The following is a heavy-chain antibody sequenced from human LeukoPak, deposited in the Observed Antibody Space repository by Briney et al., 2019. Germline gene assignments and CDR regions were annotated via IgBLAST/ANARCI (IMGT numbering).Heavy chain of an antibody. D-gene: IGHD2-2*01. V-gene: IGHV4-34*01. CDR2: INHSGST. J-gene: IGHJ6*03. Sequence: PSETLSLTCAVYGGSFSGYYWSWIRQPPGKGLEWIGEINHSGSTNYNPSLKSRVTISVDTSKSQFSLKLSSVTAADTAVYYCASLKPYCSSTSCYSLRYYYYMDVWGKGTTVTISS. CDR1: GGSFSGYY. CDR3: ASLKPYCSSTSCYSLRYYYYMDV.